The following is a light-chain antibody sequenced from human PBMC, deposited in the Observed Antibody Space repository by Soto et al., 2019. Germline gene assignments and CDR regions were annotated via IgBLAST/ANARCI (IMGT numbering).Light chain of an antibody. CDR1: QSVSSW. V-gene: IGKV1-5*03. CDR2: KAS. Sequence: DIQMTQSPSTLSASVGDRVTITCRASQSVSSWLAWYQQKPGKAPKLLIYKASNLESGVPSRFSGSGSGTEFTLTISSLQPDDFATYYCQQYNNYPMYTFGQGTKVEIK. J-gene: IGKJ2*01. CDR3: QQYNNYPMYT.